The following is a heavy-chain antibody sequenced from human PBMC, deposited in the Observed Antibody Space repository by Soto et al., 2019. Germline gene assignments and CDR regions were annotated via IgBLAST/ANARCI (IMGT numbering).Heavy chain of an antibody. CDR2: IKQDGSEK. CDR3: AIDANYDFWSGYYSPPDMDV. Sequence: PGGSLRLSCAASGFTFNSYWMSWVRQAPGKEQEKVANIKQDGSEKYYVESVKGRFTISRDNAKNSLYLQMNSLRAGDTALYYCAIDANYDFWSGYYSPPDMDVWGKGTTVTVSS. V-gene: IGHV3-7*01. D-gene: IGHD3-3*01. J-gene: IGHJ6*03. CDR1: GFTFNSYW.